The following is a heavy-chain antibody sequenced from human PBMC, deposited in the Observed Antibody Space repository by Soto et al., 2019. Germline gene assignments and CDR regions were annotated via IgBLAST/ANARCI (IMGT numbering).Heavy chain of an antibody. Sequence: GGSLRLSCAASGFTFSSYAMSWVRQAPGKGLEWVSAISGSGGSTYYADSVKGRFTISRDNSKNTLYLQMNSLRAEDTAVYYCAKGRGLVDTAMALYFDYWGQGTLVTVS. CDR3: AKGRGLVDTAMALYFDY. V-gene: IGHV3-23*01. CDR1: GFTFSSYA. CDR2: ISGSGGST. D-gene: IGHD5-18*01. J-gene: IGHJ4*02.